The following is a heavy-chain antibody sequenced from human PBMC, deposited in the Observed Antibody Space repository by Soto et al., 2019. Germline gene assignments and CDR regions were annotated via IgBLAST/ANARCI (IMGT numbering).Heavy chain of an antibody. CDR3: ARGLPGYCSGGSCYEPEDAFDI. Sequence: ASVKVSCKASGYTFTSYDINWVRQATGQGLEWMGWMNPNSGNTGYAQKFQGRVNMTRNTSISTAYMELSSLRSEDTAVYYCARGLPGYCSGGSCYEPEDAFDIWGQGTMVTVSS. CDR2: MNPNSGNT. V-gene: IGHV1-8*01. D-gene: IGHD2-15*01. CDR1: GYTFTSYD. J-gene: IGHJ3*02.